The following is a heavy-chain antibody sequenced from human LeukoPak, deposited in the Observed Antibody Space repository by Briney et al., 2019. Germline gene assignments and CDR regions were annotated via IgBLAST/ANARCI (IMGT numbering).Heavy chain of an antibody. J-gene: IGHJ4*02. V-gene: IGHV3-21*01. Sequence: GGSLRLSCAASGFTFSSYSMNWVRQAPGKGLEWVSSISSSSSYIYYADSVKGRFTISRDNAKNSLYLQMNSLRAEDTAVYYCARALRFGYSGYDFHYWGQGTLVTVSS. CDR2: ISSSSSYI. D-gene: IGHD5-12*01. CDR1: GFTFSSYS. CDR3: ARALRFGYSGYDFHY.